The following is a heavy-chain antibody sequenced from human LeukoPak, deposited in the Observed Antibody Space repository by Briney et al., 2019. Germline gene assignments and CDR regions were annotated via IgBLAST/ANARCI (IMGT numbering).Heavy chain of an antibody. D-gene: IGHD1-1*01. V-gene: IGHV4-34*01. Sequence: PSETLSLTCAVYGGSFSGYYWSWIRQPPGKGLEWIGEINHSGSTNYNPSLKSRVTISVDTSKNQFSLKLRSVTAADTAVYYCARGQLERGLDYWGQGTLVTVSS. CDR2: INHSGST. CDR3: ARGQLERGLDY. CDR1: GGSFSGYY. J-gene: IGHJ4*02.